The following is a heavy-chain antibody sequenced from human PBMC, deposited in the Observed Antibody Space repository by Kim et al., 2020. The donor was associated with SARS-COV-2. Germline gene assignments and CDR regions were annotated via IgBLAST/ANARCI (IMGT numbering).Heavy chain of an antibody. CDR3: AGDHSSGWPYYFDY. D-gene: IGHD6-19*01. J-gene: IGHJ4*02. V-gene: IGHV4-59*01. Sequence: NPPLRSRVTIPVDTSKNQFSLKLSSVTAADTAVYYCAGDHSSGWPYYFDYWGQGTLVTVSS.